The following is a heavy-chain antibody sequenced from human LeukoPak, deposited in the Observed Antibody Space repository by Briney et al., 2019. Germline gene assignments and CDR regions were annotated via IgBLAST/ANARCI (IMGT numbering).Heavy chain of an antibody. CDR2: ISSSSSYI. Sequence: PGGSLRLSCAASGFTFSSYSMNWVHQAPGKGLEWVSSISSSSSYIYYADSVKGRFTISRDNAKNSLYLQMNSLRAEDTAVYYCARVEDYYDSSGYPSWGQGTLVTVSS. V-gene: IGHV3-21*01. CDR1: GFTFSSYS. J-gene: IGHJ5*02. D-gene: IGHD3-22*01. CDR3: ARVEDYYDSSGYPS.